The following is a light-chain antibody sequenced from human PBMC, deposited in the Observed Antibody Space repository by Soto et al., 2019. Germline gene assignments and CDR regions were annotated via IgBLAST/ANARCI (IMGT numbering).Light chain of an antibody. CDR2: EVS. CDR1: SSDVGKYDY. Sequence: QSALTQPPSASGSPGQSVTISCTGTSSDVGKYDYVSWFQHHPGKAPKLIIYEVSKRPSGVPDRFSASKSGTSASLAISGLRSDDEADYYCAAWDESLSGVVFGGGTKLTVL. J-gene: IGLJ2*01. CDR3: AAWDESLSGVV. V-gene: IGLV2-8*01.